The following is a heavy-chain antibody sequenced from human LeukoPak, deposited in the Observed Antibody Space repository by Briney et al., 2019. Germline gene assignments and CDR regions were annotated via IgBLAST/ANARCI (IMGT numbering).Heavy chain of an antibody. CDR2: MNPNSGNT. J-gene: IGHJ5*02. D-gene: IGHD6-13*01. CDR3: ARASIAAAGYWFDP. V-gene: IGHV1-8*01. CDR1: GYTFTSYD. Sequence: ASVKVSCKASGYTFTSYDINWVRQATGQGLEWMGWMNPNSGNTGYAQKFQGRVTMTRNTSISTAYMELSSLRSEDTAVYYCARASIAAAGYWFDPWGQRTLVTVSS.